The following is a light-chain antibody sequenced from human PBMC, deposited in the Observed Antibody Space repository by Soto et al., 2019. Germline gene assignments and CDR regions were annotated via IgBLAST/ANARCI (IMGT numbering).Light chain of an antibody. Sequence: QSALTQPPSASGSPGQTVTISCSGTSSDVGAYKYVSWYQQYPGKAPKQIIYEVTKRPSGVPDRFSGSKSGNTASLTVSGLQAEDEADYSCSSHAGSGTVFGTGTKVTVL. CDR1: SSDVGAYKY. CDR2: EVT. CDR3: SSHAGSGTV. J-gene: IGLJ1*01. V-gene: IGLV2-8*01.